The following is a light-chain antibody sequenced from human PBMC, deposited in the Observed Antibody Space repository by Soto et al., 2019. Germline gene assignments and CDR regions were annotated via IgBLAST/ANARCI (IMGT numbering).Light chain of an antibody. Sequence: QSVLTQPPSVSGAPGQRVTVSCTGSSSNIGAGYDVHWYQQLPGRAPKVLIHGNSNRPSGVPDRFSGSKSGTSASLAISGLRSEDEADYHCAAWDDSLSGLVFGGGTKLTVL. V-gene: IGLV1-40*01. J-gene: IGLJ2*01. CDR3: AAWDDSLSGLV. CDR1: SSNIGAGYD. CDR2: GNS.